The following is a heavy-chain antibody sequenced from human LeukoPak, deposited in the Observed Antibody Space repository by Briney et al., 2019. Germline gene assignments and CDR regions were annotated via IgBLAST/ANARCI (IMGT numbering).Heavy chain of an antibody. D-gene: IGHD3-9*01. CDR1: GGSISSSSYY. J-gene: IGHJ4*02. V-gene: IGHV4-39*07. CDR2: IYHSGST. Sequence: PSETLSLTCTVSGGSISSSSYYWGWIRQPPGKGLEWIGSIYHSGSTYYNPSLKSRVTISVDTSKNQFSLKLSSVTAADTAVYYCATYDILTGYNYWGQGTLVTVSS. CDR3: ATYDILTGYNY.